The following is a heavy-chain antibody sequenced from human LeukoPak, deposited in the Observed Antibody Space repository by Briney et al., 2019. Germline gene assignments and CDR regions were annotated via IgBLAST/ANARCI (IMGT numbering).Heavy chain of an antibody. CDR3: AKESDSSGYSVPAFDI. Sequence: GGSLRLSCAASGFTFSSYAMSWVRQAPGKGLEWVSAISGSGGSTFYADSVRGRFTISRDNSKNTLYLQMNSLRAEDTAVYYCAKESDSSGYSVPAFDIWGQGTMVTVSS. J-gene: IGHJ3*02. V-gene: IGHV3-23*01. CDR1: GFTFSSYA. CDR2: ISGSGGST. D-gene: IGHD3-22*01.